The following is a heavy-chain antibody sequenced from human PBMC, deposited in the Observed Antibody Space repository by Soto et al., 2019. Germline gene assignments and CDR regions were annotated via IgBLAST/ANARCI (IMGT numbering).Heavy chain of an antibody. Sequence: SETLSLTCTVSGGSISSYYWSWIRQPAGKGLEWIGRIYTSGSTNYNPSLKSRVTMSVDTSKNQFSLKLSSVTAADTAVYYCARVTYYCGGDCYSPIDYWGQGTLVTVSS. J-gene: IGHJ4*02. D-gene: IGHD2-21*02. V-gene: IGHV4-4*07. CDR1: GGSISSYY. CDR3: ARVTYYCGGDCYSPIDY. CDR2: IYTSGST.